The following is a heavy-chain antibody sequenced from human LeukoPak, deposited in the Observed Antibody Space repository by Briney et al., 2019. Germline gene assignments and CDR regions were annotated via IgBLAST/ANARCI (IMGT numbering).Heavy chain of an antibody. J-gene: IGHJ4*02. Sequence: GASVKVSCKVSGYTLTELSMHWVRQAPGKGLEWMGGFDPEDGETIYAQKFQGRVTMTRNTSISTAYMELSSLRSEDTAVYYCARGQWFGELFPFDYWGQGTLVTVSS. V-gene: IGHV1-24*01. D-gene: IGHD3-10*01. CDR2: FDPEDGET. CDR3: ARGQWFGELFPFDY. CDR1: GYTLTELS.